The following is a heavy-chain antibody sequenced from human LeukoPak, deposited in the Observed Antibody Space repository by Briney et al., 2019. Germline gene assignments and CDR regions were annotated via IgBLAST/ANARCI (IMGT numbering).Heavy chain of an antibody. CDR1: GFTLSTSAVG. D-gene: IGHD6-19*01. J-gene: IGHJ4*02. CDR3: AHKPMYSSGWYLFDS. Sequence: ESGPTLVKPTQTLTLTCTFSGFTLSTSAVGVGWIRHPPGKARGWLILIYWDDDKRYSPSLKNRLTISKDTSKNQMVLTMTNMDPVDTATYYCAHKPMYSSGWYLFDSWGQGTLVTVSS. V-gene: IGHV2-5*02. CDR2: IYWDDDK.